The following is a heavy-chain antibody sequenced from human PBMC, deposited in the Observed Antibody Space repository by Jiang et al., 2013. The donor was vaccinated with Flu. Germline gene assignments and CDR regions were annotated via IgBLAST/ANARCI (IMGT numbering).Heavy chain of an antibody. J-gene: IGHJ4*02. CDR2: INTISGNP. CDR1: GYTFTKYP. V-gene: IGHV7-4-1*02. D-gene: IGHD6-13*01. CDR3: STLQPCIAAPEF. Sequence: QSGSELTKPGASVKISCKASGYTFTKYPMNWVRQAPGQGLEWVGWINTISGNPTYAQAFTSRFVFSLDTSVSTAYLQIRGLKTEDTAIYYCSTLQPCIAAPEFWGQGTLVTVSS.